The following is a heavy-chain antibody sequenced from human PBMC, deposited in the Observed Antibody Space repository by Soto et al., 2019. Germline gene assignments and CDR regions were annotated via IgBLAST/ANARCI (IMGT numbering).Heavy chain of an antibody. V-gene: IGHV4-30-4*01. J-gene: IGHJ4*02. D-gene: IGHD5-18*01. Sequence: SGGPVTSDADYWTWIRPSPGKGLEWIGYISNSGSTGYNPSLKTRLSMSEDRSKNQCTWRLTFVTAADTAVYFCATVSGSTYGYFDHWGQGTQVTAS. CDR3: ATVSGSTYGYFDH. CDR2: ISNSGST. CDR1: GGPVTSDADY.